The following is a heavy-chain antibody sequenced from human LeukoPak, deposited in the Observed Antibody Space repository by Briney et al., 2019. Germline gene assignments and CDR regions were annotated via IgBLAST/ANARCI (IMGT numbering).Heavy chain of an antibody. CDR1: GFTVSSNY. CDR3: ATDPSARYCSSTSCYTASDY. D-gene: IGHD2-2*02. Sequence: QAGGSLRLSCAASGFTVSSNYMSWVRQAPGKGLEWVSVIYSGGSTYYADSVKGRFTISRDNSKNTLYLQMNSLRAEDTAVYYCATDPSARYCSSTSCYTASDYWGQGTLVTVSS. J-gene: IGHJ4*02. CDR2: IYSGGST. V-gene: IGHV3-53*01.